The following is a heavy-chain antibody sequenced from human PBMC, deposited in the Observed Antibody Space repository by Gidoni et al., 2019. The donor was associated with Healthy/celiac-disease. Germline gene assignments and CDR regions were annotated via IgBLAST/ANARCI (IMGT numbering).Heavy chain of an antibody. CDR3: ARGEVYGNFDY. J-gene: IGHJ4*02. D-gene: IGHD3-10*01. CDR2: IIPILGIA. CDR1: GSTFSSYA. Sequence: QVQLVPPGAAVKKPGPPVTVPCKAFGSTFSSYAISWVRQAPGQGLEWMGRIIPILGIANYAQKFQGRVTITADKSTSTAYMELSSLRSEDTAVYYCARGEVYGNFDYWGQGTLVTVSS. V-gene: IGHV1-69*04.